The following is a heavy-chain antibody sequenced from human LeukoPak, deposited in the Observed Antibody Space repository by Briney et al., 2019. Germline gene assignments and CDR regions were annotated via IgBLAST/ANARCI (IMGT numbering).Heavy chain of an antibody. Sequence: PGRSLRLSCAASGFTFDDYAMHWVRQAPGKGLEWVSGISWNSGRINYADSVKGRFTISRDNAKNSLYLQMSSLRAEDTAVYYCAKDRGIFGVVRYYFEYWGQGTLVTVST. CDR3: AKDRGIFGVVRYYFEY. CDR2: ISWNSGRI. V-gene: IGHV3-9*01. J-gene: IGHJ4*02. D-gene: IGHD3-3*01. CDR1: GFTFDDYA.